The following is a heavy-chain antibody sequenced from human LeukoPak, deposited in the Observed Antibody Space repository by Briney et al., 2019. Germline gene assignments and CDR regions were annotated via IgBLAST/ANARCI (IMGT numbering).Heavy chain of an antibody. CDR3: AINRQLSKCGMDV. D-gene: IGHD1-1*01. V-gene: IGHV4-59*01. CDR1: GGSISSYY. CDR2: IYYSGST. J-gene: IGHJ6*02. Sequence: SETLSLTCTVSGGSISSYYWSWVRQPPGKGLEWVGYIYYSGSTNYNPSLKSRVTISVDTSKNQFSLKLSSVTAADAAVYYCAINRQLSKCGMDVWGQGTTVTVSS.